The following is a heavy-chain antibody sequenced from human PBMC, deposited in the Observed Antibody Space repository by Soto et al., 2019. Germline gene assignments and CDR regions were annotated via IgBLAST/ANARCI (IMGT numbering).Heavy chain of an antibody. V-gene: IGHV4-34*01. Sequence: SETLSLTCAVYGGSFSGYYWSWIRQPPGKGLEWIGEINHSGSTNYNPSLKSRVTISVDTSKNQFSLKLSSVTAADTAVYYCARGLSYQLYGLDVWGQGTTVT. CDR1: GGSFSGYY. CDR2: INHSGST. D-gene: IGHD2-2*01. CDR3: ARGLSYQLYGLDV. J-gene: IGHJ6*02.